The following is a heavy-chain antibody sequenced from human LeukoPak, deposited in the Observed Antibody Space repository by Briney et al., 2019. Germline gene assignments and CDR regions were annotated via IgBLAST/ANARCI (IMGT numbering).Heavy chain of an antibody. CDR2: IKQDGSEK. D-gene: IGHD3-3*01. Sequence: GGSLRLSCAASGFTFSSYWMSWVRQAPGKGLEWVANIKQDGSEKYYVDSVKGRFTISRDNAKSSLYLQMNSLRAEDTAVYYCASSPLEYDFWSGRYYYYGMDVWGQGTTVTVSS. V-gene: IGHV3-7*01. J-gene: IGHJ6*02. CDR1: GFTFSSYW. CDR3: ASSPLEYDFWSGRYYYYGMDV.